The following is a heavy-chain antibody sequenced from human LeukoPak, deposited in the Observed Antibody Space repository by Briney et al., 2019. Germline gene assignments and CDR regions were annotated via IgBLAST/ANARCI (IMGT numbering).Heavy chain of an antibody. V-gene: IGHV3-20*03. CDR1: GXTFDDYG. CDR3: ARDGGYSYGKIGDYFDY. CDR2: INWNGGST. Sequence: RPGGSLRLSFAASGXTFDDYGMSWVRQAPGKGLEWVSGINWNGGSTGYADSVKGRFTISRDNAKNSLYLQMNSLRAEDTALYYCARDGGYSYGKIGDYFDYWGQGTLVTVSS. J-gene: IGHJ4*02. D-gene: IGHD5-18*01.